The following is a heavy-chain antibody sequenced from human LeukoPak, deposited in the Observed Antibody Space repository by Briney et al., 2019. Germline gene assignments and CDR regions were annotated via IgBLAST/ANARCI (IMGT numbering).Heavy chain of an antibody. CDR1: GGSISSYY. CDR2: IYYSGST. J-gene: IGHJ3*02. Sequence: SETRSLTCTVSGGSISSYYWSWIRQPPGKGLEWIGYIYYSGSTNYNPSLKSRVTISVDTSKNQFSLKLSSVTAADTAVYYCARDDYGDYVRAFDIWGQGTMVTVSS. CDR3: ARDDYGDYVRAFDI. V-gene: IGHV4-59*01. D-gene: IGHD4-17*01.